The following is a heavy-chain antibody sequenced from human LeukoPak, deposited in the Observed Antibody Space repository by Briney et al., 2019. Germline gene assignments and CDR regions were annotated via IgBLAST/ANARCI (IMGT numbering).Heavy chain of an antibody. CDR1: GGSFSGYY. CDR2: INHSGST. Sequence: SETLSLTCAVYGGSFSGYYWSWIRQPPGKGLEWIGEINHSGSTNYNPSLKSRVTISVDTSKNQFSLKLSSVTAADTAVYYCARARVAVAGRRNLAFDYWGQGTLVTVSS. CDR3: ARARVAVAGRRNLAFDY. D-gene: IGHD6-19*01. V-gene: IGHV4-34*01. J-gene: IGHJ4*02.